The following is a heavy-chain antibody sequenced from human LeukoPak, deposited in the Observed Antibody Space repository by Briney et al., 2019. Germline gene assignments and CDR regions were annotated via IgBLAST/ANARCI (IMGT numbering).Heavy chain of an antibody. CDR2: ISWNDDK. CDR3: ARRGYTDWFDP. Sequence: SGPTLVNPTQTLTLTCTFSGFSLSTTGVGVGWIRQPPGKAREWLAVISWNDDKRYSPSLRSRLTITKDTSENQVVLSMTNMDPVDTATYYCARRGYTDWFDPWGQGTLVTVSS. D-gene: IGHD5-24*01. J-gene: IGHJ5*02. CDR1: GFSLSTTGVG. V-gene: IGHV2-5*01.